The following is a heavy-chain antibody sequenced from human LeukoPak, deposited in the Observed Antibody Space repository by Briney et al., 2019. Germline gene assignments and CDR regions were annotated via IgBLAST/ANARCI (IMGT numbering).Heavy chain of an antibody. CDR2: IYYSGST. D-gene: IGHD6-19*01. CDR1: GGSISSHY. V-gene: IGHV4-59*11. J-gene: IGHJ4*02. Sequence: SETLSLTCTVSGGSISSHYRSWIRQPPGKGLEWIGYIYYSGSTNYNPSLKSRVTISVDTSKNQFSLKLSSVTAADTAVYYCARDREIAVAGTGVYDYWGQGTLVTVSS. CDR3: ARDREIAVAGTGVYDY.